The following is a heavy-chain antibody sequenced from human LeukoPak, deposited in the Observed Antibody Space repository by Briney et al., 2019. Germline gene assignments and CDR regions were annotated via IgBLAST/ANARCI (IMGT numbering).Heavy chain of an antibody. J-gene: IGHJ6*03. CDR3: AKVATDIVATIGYYMDV. Sequence: PGGSLRLSCAASGFTFSSYSMNWVRQAPGKGLEWVSYISSSGSTIYYADSVKGRFTISRDNAKNSLYLQMNSLRAEDTAVYYCAKVATDIVATIGYYMDVWGKGTTVTISS. CDR2: ISSSGSTI. CDR1: GFTFSSYS. V-gene: IGHV3-48*04. D-gene: IGHD5-12*01.